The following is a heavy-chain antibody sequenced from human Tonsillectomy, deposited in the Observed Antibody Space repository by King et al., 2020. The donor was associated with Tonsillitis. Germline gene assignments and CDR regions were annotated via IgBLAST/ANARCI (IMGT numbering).Heavy chain of an antibody. CDR1: GFTFSSYA. Sequence: VQLVESGGGLVQPGGSLRLSCAASGFTFSSYAMSWVRQAPGKGLEWVSAISGSGGSTYYADSVKGRFTISRDNSKNTLYLQMNSLRAEDTAVYYCAKDVYVRDYDFWSGYYTGVGDYWGQGTLVTVSS. CDR2: ISGSGGST. D-gene: IGHD3-3*01. CDR3: AKDVYVRDYDFWSGYYTGVGDY. V-gene: IGHV3-23*04. J-gene: IGHJ4*02.